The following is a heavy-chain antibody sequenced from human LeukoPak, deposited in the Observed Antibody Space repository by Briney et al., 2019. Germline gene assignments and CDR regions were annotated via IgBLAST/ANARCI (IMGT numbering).Heavy chain of an antibody. CDR3: AKDYYGMDV. J-gene: IGHJ6*02. CDR1: GFTFSSYD. Sequence: GGSLRLSWAASGFTFSSYDMTWVRQAPGKGLEWVSTISGSGGRTYYADSVKGRFTISRDNSKNTLYVQMNSLRGEDTAVYYCAKDYYGMDVWGQGTTVTVSS. CDR2: ISGSGGRT. V-gene: IGHV3-23*01.